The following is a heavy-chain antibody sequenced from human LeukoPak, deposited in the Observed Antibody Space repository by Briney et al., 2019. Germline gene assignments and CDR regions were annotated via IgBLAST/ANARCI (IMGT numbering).Heavy chain of an antibody. CDR2: IYTSGST. V-gene: IGHV4-4*07. J-gene: IGHJ3*02. CDR1: GGSISSYY. D-gene: IGHD3-10*01. Sequence: SETLSLTCTVSGGSISSYYWSWIRQPAGKGLEWIGRIYTSGSTNYNPSLKSRVTMSVDTSKNQFSLKLSSVTAADTAVYYCARDTSEWFGELSGPDAFDIWDQGTMVTVSS. CDR3: ARDTSEWFGELSGPDAFDI.